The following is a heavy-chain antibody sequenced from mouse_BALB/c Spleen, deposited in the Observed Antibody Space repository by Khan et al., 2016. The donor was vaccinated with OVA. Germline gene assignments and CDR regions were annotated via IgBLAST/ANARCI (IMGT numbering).Heavy chain of an antibody. D-gene: IGHD4-1*01. CDR1: GFTFSPYS. CDR2: ISSDGDYT. Sequence: EVQLVESGGDLVKSGGSLKLFCAASGFTFSPYSMSWVRQTPDKRLEWVATISSDGDYTYYPDSVKGRFNISRDNAKNTLYLQMSTLKSEDTAMYYCATHLTGSFAYWGQGTLVTVSA. J-gene: IGHJ3*01. CDR3: ATHLTGSFAY. V-gene: IGHV5-6*01.